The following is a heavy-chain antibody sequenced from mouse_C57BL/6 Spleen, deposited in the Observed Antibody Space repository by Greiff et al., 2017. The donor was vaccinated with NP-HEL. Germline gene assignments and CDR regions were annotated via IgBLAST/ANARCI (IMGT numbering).Heavy chain of an antibody. Sequence: VQLQQSGPELVKPGASVKISCKASGYTFTDYYMNWVKQSHGKSLEWIGDINPNNGGTSYNQKFKGKATLTVDKSSSTAYMELRSLTSEDSAVYYCARRGILDWYFDVWGTGTTVTVSS. CDR2: INPNNGGT. CDR3: ARRGILDWYFDV. CDR1: GYTFTDYY. J-gene: IGHJ1*03. V-gene: IGHV1-26*01.